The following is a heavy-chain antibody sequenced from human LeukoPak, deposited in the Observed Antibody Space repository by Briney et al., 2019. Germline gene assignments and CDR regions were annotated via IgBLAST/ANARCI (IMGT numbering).Heavy chain of an antibody. D-gene: IGHD3-16*02. J-gene: IGHJ4*02. Sequence: RPSETLSLTCAVYGGSFSGYYWNWIRQPPGKGLEWIGEINHRGSTNYNPSLKSRVSISVDTSKNQFSLKLSSVTAADTAVYYCARGRTTYDYVWGSYRPPDYWGQGTLATVSS. CDR2: INHRGST. CDR3: ARGRTTYDYVWGSYRPPDY. CDR1: GGSFSGYY. V-gene: IGHV4-34*01.